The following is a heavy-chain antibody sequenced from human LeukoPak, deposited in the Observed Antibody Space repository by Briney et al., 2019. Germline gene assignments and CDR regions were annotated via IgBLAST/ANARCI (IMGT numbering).Heavy chain of an antibody. V-gene: IGHV4-59*01. CDR2: IYYSGST. D-gene: IGHD3-10*01. Sequence: SETLSLTCTVSGGSISSYYWSWIRQPPGKGLEWIGYIYYSGSTNYNPSLKSRVTISVDTSKNQFSLKLSSVTAADTAVYYCARDRTGSGYYYYGMDVWGQGTTVTVSS. CDR1: GGSISSYY. CDR3: ARDRTGSGYYYYGMDV. J-gene: IGHJ6*02.